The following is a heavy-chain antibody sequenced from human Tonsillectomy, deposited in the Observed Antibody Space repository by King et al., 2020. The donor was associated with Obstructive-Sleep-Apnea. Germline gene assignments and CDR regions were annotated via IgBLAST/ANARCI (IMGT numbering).Heavy chain of an antibody. CDR2: ISGSGVST. CDR1: GFTFSSYA. Sequence: VQLVESGGGLVQPGGSLRLSCAASGFTFSSYAMSWVRQAPGKGLEWVSGISGSGVSTYYADSVKGRFTISRDNSKNTLYLQMNSLRAEETAVYYCAKQGVAATRVDTAIFDWGQGTLVTVSS. V-gene: IGHV3-23*04. J-gene: IGHJ4*02. CDR3: AKQGVAATRVDTAIFD. D-gene: IGHD2-15*01.